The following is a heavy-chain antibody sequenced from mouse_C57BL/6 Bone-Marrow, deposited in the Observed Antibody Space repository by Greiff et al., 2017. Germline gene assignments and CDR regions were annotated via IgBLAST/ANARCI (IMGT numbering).Heavy chain of an antibody. CDR1: GFTFSSYG. CDR3: ARRDYGSSCDWYFDV. J-gene: IGHJ1*03. V-gene: IGHV5-6*01. D-gene: IGHD1-1*01. CDR2: ISSGGSYT. Sequence: DVQLVESGGDLVKPGGSLKLSCAASGFTFSSYGMSWVRQTPDKRLEWVATISSGGSYTYYPDSVKGRFTISRDNAKNTLYLQMSSLKSEDTAMYYCARRDYGSSCDWYFDVWGTGTTVTVSS.